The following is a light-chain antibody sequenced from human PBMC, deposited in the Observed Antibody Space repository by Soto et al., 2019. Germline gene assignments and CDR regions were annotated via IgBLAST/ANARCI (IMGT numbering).Light chain of an antibody. CDR3: LRDHNYTWT. CDR1: QVIRND. Sequence: AIQMTQSPSSLSASVGDRVTITCRASQVIRNDLGWYQQKPGKAPKLLIYGASNLQSGVPSRFSGSGSGTDFTLTITSLQPEDFATYYCLRDHNYTWTFGQETKVDIK. V-gene: IGKV1-6*01. CDR2: GAS. J-gene: IGKJ1*01.